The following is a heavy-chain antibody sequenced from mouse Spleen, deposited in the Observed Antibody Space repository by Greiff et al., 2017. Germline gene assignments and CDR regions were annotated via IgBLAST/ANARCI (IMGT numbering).Heavy chain of an antibody. Sequence: VQLQQSGPELVKPGASVKISCKASGYSFTSYYIHWVKQRPGQGLEWIGWIYPGSGNTKYNEKFKGKATLTADTSSSTAYMQLSSLTSEDSAVYYCARPYDGYSFDYWGQGTTLTVSS. J-gene: IGHJ2*01. CDR2: IYPGSGNT. CDR1: GYSFTSYY. CDR3: ARPYDGYSFDY. V-gene: IGHV1-66*01. D-gene: IGHD2-3*01.